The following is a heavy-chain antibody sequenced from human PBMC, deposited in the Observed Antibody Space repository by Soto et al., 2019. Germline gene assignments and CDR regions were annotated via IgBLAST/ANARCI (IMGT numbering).Heavy chain of an antibody. J-gene: IGHJ4*02. CDR1: GFTFSNAW. V-gene: IGHV3-15*01. D-gene: IGHD5-12*01. CDR2: IKSKTDGGTT. Sequence: GGSLRLSCAASGFTFSNAWMSWVRQAPGKGLEWVGRIKSKTDGGTTDYAAPVKGRFTISRDDSKTTLYLQMNSLKTENTALFYYTPDLAPRAVPENGIVATIFDYWGQGTLVTVSS. CDR3: TPDLAPRAVPENGIVATIFDY.